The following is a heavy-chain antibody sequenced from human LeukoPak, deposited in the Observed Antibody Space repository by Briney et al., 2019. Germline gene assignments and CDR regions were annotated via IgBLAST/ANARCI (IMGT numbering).Heavy chain of an antibody. Sequence: GGSLRLSCAASGFTFITYAMHWVRQAPGKGLEWVAHISHDGSEKHYVDSVKGRFTISRDNARNSQFLQMNSLRVDDTAVYYCASGGGWVFFNWGQGTLVTVSS. V-gene: IGHV3-7*01. D-gene: IGHD6-19*01. CDR1: GFTFITYA. CDR3: ASGGGWVFFN. J-gene: IGHJ4*02. CDR2: ISHDGSEK.